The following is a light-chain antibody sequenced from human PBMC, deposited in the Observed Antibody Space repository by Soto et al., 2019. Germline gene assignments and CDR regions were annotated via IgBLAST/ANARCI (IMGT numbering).Light chain of an antibody. Sequence: SVLTQPAPASGAPGQSITISCTGNSSDVGGYNYVSWYQQHPGKAPKLMIYDDSNRPSGVSNRFSGSKSGNTASLTISGLQAEDEADYYCSSYTSSSSPWVFGTGTKVTVL. CDR1: SSDVGGYNY. V-gene: IGLV2-14*01. CDR2: DDS. CDR3: SSYTSSSSPWV. J-gene: IGLJ1*01.